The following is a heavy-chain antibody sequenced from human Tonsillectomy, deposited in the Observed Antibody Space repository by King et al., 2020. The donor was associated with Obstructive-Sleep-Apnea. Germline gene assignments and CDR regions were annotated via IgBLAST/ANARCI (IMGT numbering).Heavy chain of an antibody. D-gene: IGHD6-13*01. J-gene: IGHJ4*02. CDR2: ISGSVGST. CDR3: AKDRSSSWYYFDY. Sequence: VQLVESGGGLVQPGGSLRLSCAASGFTFSSYAMSWVRQAPGKGLEWVSAISGSVGSTCYAASVKGRFTIARDNSKHTLYLQMNSLRAEDTAVYYCAKDRSSSWYYFDYWGQGTLVTVSS. V-gene: IGHV3-23*04. CDR1: GFTFSSYA.